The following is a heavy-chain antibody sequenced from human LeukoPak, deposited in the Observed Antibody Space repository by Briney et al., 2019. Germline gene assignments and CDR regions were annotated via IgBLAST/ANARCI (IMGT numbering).Heavy chain of an antibody. Sequence: ASVKVSCKASGGTFSSYTISWVRRAPGQGLEWMGRIIPILGIANYAQKFQGRVTITADKSTSTAYMELSSLRSEDTAVYYCARDRMYYYDSSGYYFDYWGQGTLVTVSS. CDR1: GGTFSSYT. D-gene: IGHD3-22*01. V-gene: IGHV1-69*04. CDR2: IIPILGIA. J-gene: IGHJ4*02. CDR3: ARDRMYYYDSSGYYFDY.